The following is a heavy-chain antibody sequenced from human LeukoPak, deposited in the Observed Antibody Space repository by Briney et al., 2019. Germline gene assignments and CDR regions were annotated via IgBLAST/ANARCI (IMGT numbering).Heavy chain of an antibody. J-gene: IGHJ6*02. D-gene: IGHD3-22*01. CDR3: ARYRYYYDSSGYYGVFYYYGMDV. Sequence: SVKVSCKASGGTFSSYAISWVRQAPGQGLEWMGRIIPILGIANYAQKFQGRVTITADKSTSTAYMELSSLRSEDTAVYYCARYRYYYDSSGYYGVFYYYGMDVWGQGTTVTVSS. V-gene: IGHV1-69*04. CDR1: GGTFSSYA. CDR2: IIPILGIA.